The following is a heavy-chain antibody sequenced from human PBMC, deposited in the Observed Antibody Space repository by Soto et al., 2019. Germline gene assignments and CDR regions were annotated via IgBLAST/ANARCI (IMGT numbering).Heavy chain of an antibody. J-gene: IGHJ4*02. CDR3: AHRVGLQGNWNGGYFDF. CDR1: GFSLSTGGVG. Sequence: QITLKESGPTRVRPTQTLTLTCTFSGFSLSTGGVGVGWIRQPPGKALERLALIYWDDDKRYSPSLKSRLTITKDTSGNQVVLTMNNMDPVDTATYYCAHRVGLQGNWNGGYFDFWGQGALVTVSS. V-gene: IGHV2-5*02. D-gene: IGHD1-1*01. CDR2: IYWDDDK.